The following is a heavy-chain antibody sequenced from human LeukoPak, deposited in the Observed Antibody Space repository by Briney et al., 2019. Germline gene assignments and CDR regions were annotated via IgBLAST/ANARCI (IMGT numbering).Heavy chain of an antibody. CDR3: AKDPNGDYLGAFDS. Sequence: GGSLRLSFAASGFTFSSYGMHWVRQAPGKGLEWVAFIRYDGSNKYYADSVKGRFTISRDNSKKTLFLQMNRLRVDDTAVYYCAKDPNGDYLGAFDSWGQGTMVTVS. CDR1: GFTFSSYG. V-gene: IGHV3-30*02. D-gene: IGHD4-17*01. J-gene: IGHJ3*02. CDR2: IRYDGSNK.